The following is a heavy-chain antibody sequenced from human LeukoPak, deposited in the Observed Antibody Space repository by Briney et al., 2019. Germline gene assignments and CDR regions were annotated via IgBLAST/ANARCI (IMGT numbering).Heavy chain of an antibody. CDR1: GYTLTELS. CDR3: ATHVGRYIVVVPAAPLDY. V-gene: IGHV1-24*01. J-gene: IGHJ4*02. Sequence: ASVKVSCKVSGYTLTELSMHWVRQAPGKGLEWMGGFDPEDGETIYAQKFQGRVTMTEDTSTDTAYMELSSLRSEDTAVYYYATHVGRYIVVVPAAPLDYWGQGTLVTVSS. CDR2: FDPEDGET. D-gene: IGHD2-2*01.